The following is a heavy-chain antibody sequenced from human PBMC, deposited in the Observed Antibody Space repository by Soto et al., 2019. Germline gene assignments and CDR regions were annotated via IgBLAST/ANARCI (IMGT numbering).Heavy chain of an antibody. CDR1: GFTFSSYA. J-gene: IGHJ4*02. CDR3: VLLGKWLPDY. D-gene: IGHD5-12*01. Sequence: EVQLLESGGGLVQPGGSLRLSCVVSGFTFSSYAMSWVRQAPGKGLEWVSAITGSGGSTYYADSVKGRFTISRDNSKNTLYLEMNNLRAEDTAQYYCVLLGKWLPDYWGQGTLATVSS. V-gene: IGHV3-23*01. CDR2: ITGSGGST.